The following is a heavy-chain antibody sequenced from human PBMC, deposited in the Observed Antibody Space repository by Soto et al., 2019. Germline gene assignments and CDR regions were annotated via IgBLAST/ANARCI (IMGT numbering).Heavy chain of an antibody. CDR2: IYSGGTT. D-gene: IGHD2-15*01. CDR1: GFTVSQNY. J-gene: IGHJ6*01. CDR3: ERLDLPGYGRGDDL. Sequence: EVQLVESGGGLVQPGGSLRLSCAASGFTVSQNYMSCVRQAPGNGLECVSVIYSGGTTYYADSVKGRFTISRDNANNTLYLHMDSLRAADTAIYYCERLDLPGYGRGDDLWGQASLVTVPS. V-gene: IGHV3-66*04.